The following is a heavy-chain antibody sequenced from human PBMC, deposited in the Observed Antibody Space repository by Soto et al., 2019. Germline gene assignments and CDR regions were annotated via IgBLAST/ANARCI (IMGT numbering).Heavy chain of an antibody. CDR2: VDPTDSFT. CDR3: ARPASGGSRDAFDV. D-gene: IGHD2-15*01. J-gene: IGHJ3*01. CDR1: GYKFTTFW. Sequence: GESLKISCKASGYKFTTFWLNWVRQTPGKGLEWLGRVDPTDSFTNYSPPFEGHVTISVGRSISTAYLQWNSLQASDTAIYYCARPASGGSRDAFDVWGQGTTVTVSS. V-gene: IGHV5-10-1*01.